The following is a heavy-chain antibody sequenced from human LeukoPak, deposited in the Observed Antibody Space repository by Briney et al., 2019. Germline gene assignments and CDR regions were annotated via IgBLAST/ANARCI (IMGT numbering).Heavy chain of an antibody. CDR2: MDPNSGNT. Sequence: ASVKVSCKASGYTFTSYDINWVRQATGQGLEWMGWMDPNSGNTGYAQKFQGRVTMTRNTSTSTAYMELSSLRSEDTAVYYCARIPRCSSTSCYSPYWGQGTLVTVSS. CDR1: GYTFTSYD. CDR3: ARIPRCSSTSCYSPY. V-gene: IGHV1-8*01. D-gene: IGHD2-2*01. J-gene: IGHJ4*02.